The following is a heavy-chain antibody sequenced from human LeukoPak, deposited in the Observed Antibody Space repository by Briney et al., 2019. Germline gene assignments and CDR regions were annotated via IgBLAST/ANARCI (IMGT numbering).Heavy chain of an antibody. CDR2: IGGSGSST. CDR1: GFTFSSYW. D-gene: IGHD6-19*01. V-gene: IGHV3-21*01. Sequence: PGGSLRLSCAASGFTFSSYWMSWVRQAPGKGLEWVSSIGGSGSSTFYADSVKGRFTISRDNAKNSLYLQMNSLRAEDTAVYYCARGGVAVAGVGDYWGQGTLVTVSS. CDR3: ARGGVAVAGVGDY. J-gene: IGHJ4*02.